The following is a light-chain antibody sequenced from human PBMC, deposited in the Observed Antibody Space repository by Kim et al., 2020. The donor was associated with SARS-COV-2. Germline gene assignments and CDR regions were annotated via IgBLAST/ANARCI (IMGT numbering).Light chain of an antibody. CDR3: NSRDSNDNVV. CDR2: GKN. V-gene: IGLV3-19*01. CDR1: SLRSYY. J-gene: IGLJ2*01. Sequence: VVWGQTVRIKGQGDSLRSYYATWDQQKPGQAAILVIYGKNNRPSRIPDRFSGSSSGNTASLIITGTQAGDEADYYCNSRDSNDNVVVGGGTKLTVL.